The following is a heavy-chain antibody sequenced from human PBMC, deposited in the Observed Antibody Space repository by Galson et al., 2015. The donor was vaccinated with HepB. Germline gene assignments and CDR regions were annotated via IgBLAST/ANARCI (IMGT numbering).Heavy chain of an antibody. CDR3: ARDHTFLAFDI. D-gene: IGHD3-3*02. V-gene: IGHV3-21*01. CDR1: GFTFSSYS. J-gene: IGHJ3*02. Sequence: SLRLSCAASGFTFSSYSMNWVRQAPGKGLEWVSSISSSGSYIYYADPVKGRFTISRDNAKNSLYLQMNSLRAEDTAMYYCARDHTFLAFDIWGQGTMVTVSS. CDR2: ISSSGSYI.